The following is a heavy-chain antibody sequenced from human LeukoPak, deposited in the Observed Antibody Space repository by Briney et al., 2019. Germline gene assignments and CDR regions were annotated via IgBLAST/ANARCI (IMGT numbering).Heavy chain of an antibody. V-gene: IGHV3-53*01. CDR1: GFTVSSSS. CDR3: AREIGGGLHYFHS. D-gene: IGHD1-26*01. J-gene: IGHJ4*02. CDR2: LYNDAFDSAA. Sequence: RPGGSLRLSCVGSGFTVSSSSTSWVRQAPGKGLEWVSNLYNDAFDSAAHYADSVKGRFTISRDNSQNTLYLQMNSLRAEDTAMYYCAREIGGGLHYFHSWGQGTPVTVSS.